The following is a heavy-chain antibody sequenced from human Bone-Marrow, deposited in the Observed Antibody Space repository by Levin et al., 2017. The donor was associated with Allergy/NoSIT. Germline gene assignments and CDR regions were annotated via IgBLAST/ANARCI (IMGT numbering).Heavy chain of an antibody. V-gene: IGHV2-5*04. J-gene: IGHJ6*02. Sequence: SLTTVGVCVAWVRQPPGKALAWLAVIYWNEDKRYSPSLERRLTITKDTSKNQVVLSMTNMDPVDTGTYFCTHAHYDFGYAMDVWGQGTTVIVSS. CDR3: THAHYDFGYAMDV. CDR1: SLTTVGVC. CDR2: IYWNEDK. D-gene: IGHD3-3*01.